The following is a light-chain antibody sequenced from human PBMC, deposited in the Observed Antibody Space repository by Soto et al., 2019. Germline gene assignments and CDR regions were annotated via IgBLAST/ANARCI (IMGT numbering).Light chain of an antibody. Sequence: QVVLTQPPSVSGAPGQRVTISCTGNNSNLGAGYDVHWYQQLPGAAPKLVIFGNRNRPSGVPARFSGSKSGTSASLAITGLQAEEEADYYCQAYDYGLTAFVFGGGTKLTVL. CDR2: GNR. CDR3: QAYDYGLTAFV. J-gene: IGLJ3*02. V-gene: IGLV1-40*01. CDR1: NSNLGAGYD.